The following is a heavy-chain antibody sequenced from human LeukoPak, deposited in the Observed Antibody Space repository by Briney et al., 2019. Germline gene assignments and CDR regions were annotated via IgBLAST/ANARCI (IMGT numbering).Heavy chain of an antibody. V-gene: IGHV1-2*02. J-gene: IGHJ4*02. CDR1: GYTFSGYF. D-gene: IGHD5-12*01. CDR2: TNPVSGDA. Sequence: ASVKVSGKTSGYTFSGYFIHWVRQAPGQGLEWMGWTNPVSGDADYAQKFQGRVTMTRDTSISTGYMELSSLRSDDTAVYYCARDPPNFIVATTSSNDYWGQGTLVTVSS. CDR3: ARDPPNFIVATTSSNDY.